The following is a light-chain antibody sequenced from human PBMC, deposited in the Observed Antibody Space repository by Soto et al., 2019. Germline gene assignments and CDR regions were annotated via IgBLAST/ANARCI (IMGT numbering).Light chain of an antibody. J-gene: IGLJ7*01. V-gene: IGLV2-23*01. CDR1: SSDVGSYNL. CDR3: CSYAGSLAV. Sequence: QSALTQPASVSGSPGQSITISCTGTSSDVGSYNLVSWYQQHPGKAPKLMIYEGSKRPSGVSNRFSGSKSGNTASLTISGLQAEDEADYYCCSYAGSLAVLGGGTQLTVL. CDR2: EGS.